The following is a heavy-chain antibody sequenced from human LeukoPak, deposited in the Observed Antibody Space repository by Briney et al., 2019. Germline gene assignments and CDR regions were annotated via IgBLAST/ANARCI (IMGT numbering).Heavy chain of an antibody. CDR1: GGTFSSYA. D-gene: IGHD3-3*01. CDR3: ARDKEASGISIFGVVTADYYFDY. Sequence: SVKVSCKASGGTFSSYAISWVRQAPGQGLEWMGRIIPILGIANYAQKFQGRVTITADKSTSTAYMELSSLRSEDTAVYYCARDKEASGISIFGVVTADYYFDYWGQGTLVTLSS. CDR2: IIPILGIA. J-gene: IGHJ4*02. V-gene: IGHV1-69*04.